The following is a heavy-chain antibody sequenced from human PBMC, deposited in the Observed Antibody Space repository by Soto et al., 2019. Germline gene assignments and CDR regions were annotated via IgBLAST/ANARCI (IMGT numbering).Heavy chain of an antibody. J-gene: IGHJ4*02. D-gene: IGHD1-20*01. Sequence: GGSLRLSCAASGFTFSTYGMHWVRQAPGKGLEWVAVISYDGSNKYYTDSVKGRFTISRDNSKNTLYLQMNSLRTEDTAVYYCAKDQGGGIRAPYFDYWGQGTLVTVSS. V-gene: IGHV3-30*18. CDR3: AKDQGGGIRAPYFDY. CDR2: ISYDGSNK. CDR1: GFTFSTYG.